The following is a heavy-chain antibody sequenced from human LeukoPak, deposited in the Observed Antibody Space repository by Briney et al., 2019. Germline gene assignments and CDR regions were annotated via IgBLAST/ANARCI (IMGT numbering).Heavy chain of an antibody. J-gene: IGHJ4*02. D-gene: IGHD6-13*01. CDR2: IIPIFGTA. CDR1: GGTFSSYA. Sequence: ASVKVSCKASGGTFSSYAISWVRQAPGQGLEWMGGIIPIFGTANYAQKFQGRVTMTRNTSISTAYMELSSLRSEDTAVYYCARAPTRYSSSWSLFDYWGQGTLVTVSS. V-gene: IGHV1-69*05. CDR3: ARAPTRYSSSWSLFDY.